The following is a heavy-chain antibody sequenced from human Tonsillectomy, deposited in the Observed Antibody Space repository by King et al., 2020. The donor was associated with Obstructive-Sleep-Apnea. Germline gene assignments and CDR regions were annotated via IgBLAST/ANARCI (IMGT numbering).Heavy chain of an antibody. CDR3: AKGVHSSSWS. CDR1: GFAFRSYG. Sequence: VQLVESGGGVVQPGGSLRLSCAASGFAFRSYGMHWVRQAPNKGLEWVTFIRYDGSDIFYADSVKGRFTISRDNSKNTLYLQMNSLRPEDTAVYYCAKGVHSSSWSWGQGTLVIVSS. V-gene: IGHV3-30*02. J-gene: IGHJ5*02. CDR2: IRYDGSDI. D-gene: IGHD6-13*01.